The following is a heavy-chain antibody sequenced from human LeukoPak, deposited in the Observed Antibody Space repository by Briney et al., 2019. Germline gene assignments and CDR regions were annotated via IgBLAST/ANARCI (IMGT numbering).Heavy chain of an antibody. CDR3: ARDRGILTGYRFDY. V-gene: IGHV1-2*02. CDR1: GCTFTGYY. Sequence: ASVPVSCQGSGCTFTGYYMHWVRQAPGQGLEWMGWINPNSGGTNYAQKFQGRVTMTRDTSISTAYMELSRLRSDDTAVYYCARDRGILTGYRFDYWGQGTLVTVSS. CDR2: INPNSGGT. D-gene: IGHD3-9*01. J-gene: IGHJ4*02.